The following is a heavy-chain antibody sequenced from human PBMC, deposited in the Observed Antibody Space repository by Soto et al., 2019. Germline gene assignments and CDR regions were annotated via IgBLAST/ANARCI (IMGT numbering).Heavy chain of an antibody. J-gene: IGHJ6*02. V-gene: IGHV1-69*13. CDR1: GGVFRGFA. CDR2: IIPAFGAA. CDR3: ATPLTVHVVGYCCLDF. Sequence: GASVKVSCKASGGVFRGFAINWVRQAPGQGLEWMGGIIPAFGAANYGQNFQGRVTITADESTSTAYMEVSRLTSADTAVYYCATPLTVHVVGYCCLDFWGQGPTGTVS. D-gene: IGHD2-15*01.